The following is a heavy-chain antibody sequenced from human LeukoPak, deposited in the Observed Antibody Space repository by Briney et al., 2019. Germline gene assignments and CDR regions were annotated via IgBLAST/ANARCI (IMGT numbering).Heavy chain of an antibody. D-gene: IGHD2-15*01. Sequence: PGRCLTLSSAAAGFPFSSYRRGCVRQTPRKHRDKFTCIWYAGSNNYYSYSVKGKFTISRDNSNNRQYLQMNTLLGHTSSLSYCAKDQDEHPDAFDIWGQGTMVTVSS. J-gene: IGHJ3*02. V-gene: IGHV3-30*02. CDR2: IWYAGSNN. CDR3: AKDQDEHPDAFDI. CDR1: GFPFSSYR.